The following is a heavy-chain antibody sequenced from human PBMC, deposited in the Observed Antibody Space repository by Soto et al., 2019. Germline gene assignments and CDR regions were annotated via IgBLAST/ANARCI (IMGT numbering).Heavy chain of an antibody. D-gene: IGHD2-2*01. CDR3: ARVPDR. CDR1: GGSISNVGYS. CDR2: IYHGGST. J-gene: IGHJ5*02. V-gene: IGHV4-30-2*01. Sequence: SQTLSLTYAVSGGSISNVGYSWSWIRQPPGKGLEWIGYIYHGGSTYYNPSLKSRVTISVDRSKNQFSLKLSSVTAADTAVYYCARVPDRWGQGTLVTVSS.